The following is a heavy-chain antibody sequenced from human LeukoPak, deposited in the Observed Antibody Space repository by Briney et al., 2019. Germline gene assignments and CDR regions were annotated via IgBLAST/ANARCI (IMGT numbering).Heavy chain of an antibody. D-gene: IGHD1-26*01. Sequence: GGSLRLSCAASGFTFSSYRMNWVRQAPGKGLEWVSSISSSSYIYYADSVKGRFTISRDNAKNALYLQMNSLRAEDTAVYYCARETWELPNDYWGQGTPVTVSS. CDR3: ARETWELPNDY. CDR1: GFTFSSYR. J-gene: IGHJ4*02. V-gene: IGHV3-21*01. CDR2: ISSSSYI.